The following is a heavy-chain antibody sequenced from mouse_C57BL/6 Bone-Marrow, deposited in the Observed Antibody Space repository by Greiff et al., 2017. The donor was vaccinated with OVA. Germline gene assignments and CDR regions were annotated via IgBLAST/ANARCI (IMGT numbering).Heavy chain of an antibody. CDR2: ISSGSSTI. J-gene: IGHJ3*01. CDR1: GFTFSDYG. Sequence: EVKLVESGGGLVKPGGSLKLSCAASGFTFSDYGMHWVRQAPEKGLEWVAYISSGSSTIYYADTVKGRFTISRDNAKNTLFLQMTSLRSEDTAMYYCARQDGYYGFAYWGQGTLVTVSA. D-gene: IGHD2-3*01. CDR3: ARQDGYYGFAY. V-gene: IGHV5-17*01.